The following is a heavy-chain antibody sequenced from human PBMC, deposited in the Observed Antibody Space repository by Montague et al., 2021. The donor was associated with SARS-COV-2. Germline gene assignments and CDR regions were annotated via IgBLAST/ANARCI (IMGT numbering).Heavy chain of an antibody. CDR3: ARALEYGNASGYFDY. CDR1: GGSISRGGYY. CDR2: IHDTGRT. D-gene: IGHD1-1*01. Sequence: TLSLTCTVSGGSISRGGYYYTWIRQYPGKGLEWIGNIHDTGRTNYKSSLRSRITMSVDTSKNQFSLKLTSVTAADTAVYYCARALEYGNASGYFDYWGPRTLVTASS. J-gene: IGHJ4*02. V-gene: IGHV4-31*03.